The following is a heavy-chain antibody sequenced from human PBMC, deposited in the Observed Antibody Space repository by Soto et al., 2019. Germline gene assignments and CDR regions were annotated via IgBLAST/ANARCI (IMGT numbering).Heavy chain of an antibody. CDR3: ASGDSSGYPPY. Sequence: SETLSLTCTVSGGPISSYYWSWIRQPPGKGLEWIGYIYYSGSTNYNPSLKSRVTISVDTSKNQFSLKLSSVTAADTAVYYCASGDSSGYPPYWGQGTLVTVSS. V-gene: IGHV4-59*01. J-gene: IGHJ4*02. CDR1: GGPISSYY. D-gene: IGHD3-22*01. CDR2: IYYSGST.